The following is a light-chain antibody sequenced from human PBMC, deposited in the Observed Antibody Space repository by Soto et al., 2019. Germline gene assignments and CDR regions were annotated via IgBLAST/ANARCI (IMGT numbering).Light chain of an antibody. CDR1: SSDIGRYNR. Sequence: ALTQPASVSGSPGQSITISCTGTSSDIGRYNRVSWYQQPPGTAPKLIIYEVNNRPSGVPDRFSGSKSGNTASLTISGLQAEDEADYYCNSFTTSSTYVFGTGTKVTVL. J-gene: IGLJ1*01. V-gene: IGLV2-18*02. CDR3: NSFTTSSTYV. CDR2: EVN.